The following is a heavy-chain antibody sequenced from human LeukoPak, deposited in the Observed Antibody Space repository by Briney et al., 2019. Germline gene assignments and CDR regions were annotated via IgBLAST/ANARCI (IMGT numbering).Heavy chain of an antibody. CDR2: IYSDGRA. V-gene: IGHV3-53*01. CDR3: ARAPGGTQASSGYFDY. CDR1: ALTVSSNY. D-gene: IGHD3-22*01. J-gene: IGHJ4*02. Sequence: GGSLRLAYTPAALTVSSNYMSRARQATWKEQNWVSVIYSDGRAYYADSVKGRFTISRDNSKNTLYLQMNSLRAEDTAVYYCARAPGGTQASSGYFDYWGQGTLVTVSS.